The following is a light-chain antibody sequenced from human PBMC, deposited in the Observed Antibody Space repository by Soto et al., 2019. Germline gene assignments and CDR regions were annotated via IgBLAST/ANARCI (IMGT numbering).Light chain of an antibody. J-gene: IGLJ3*02. CDR3: SSWTSSTTHV. V-gene: IGLV2-14*01. CDR2: EVN. CDR1: SSDVGGYNF. Sequence: QSVLTQPASVSGSPGQSITISCTGTSSDVGGYNFVSWYQQHPGKAPKLMIYEVNNRPSGVSNRFSGSKSGNTASLTISGLQAEDEAEYYCSSWTSSTTHVLGGGTKLTVL.